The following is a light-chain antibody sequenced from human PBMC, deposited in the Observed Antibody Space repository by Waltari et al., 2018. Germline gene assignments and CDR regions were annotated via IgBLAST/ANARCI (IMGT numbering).Light chain of an antibody. V-gene: IGKV3-15*01. CDR1: QSVSTN. Sequence: EIVMTQSPATLSVSPGERATLSCRASQSVSTNLAWFQQRSGQAPRLLLYGASTRATGIPAKFSGSGSGTEFTLTISGLQSEDFVLYYCQQYESWPLTFGGGTKVEI. CDR3: QQYESWPLT. CDR2: GAS. J-gene: IGKJ4*01.